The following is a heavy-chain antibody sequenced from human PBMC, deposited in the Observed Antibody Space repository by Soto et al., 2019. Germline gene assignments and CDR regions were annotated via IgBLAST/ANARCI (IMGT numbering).Heavy chain of an antibody. D-gene: IGHD2-21*02. CDR2: ISSSSSDI. CDR3: ARVRGGDYYFDY. J-gene: IGHJ4*02. V-gene: IGHV3-21*01. CDR1: GFTFRSYS. Sequence: EVQLVESGGGLVKPGGSLRLSCAASGFTFRSYSMNWVRQAPGKGLEWVSFISSSSSDIYYADSVKGRFTIFRDNARNSLYLQMNSLRADDTAVYYCARVRGGDYYFDYWGQGTLVTVSS.